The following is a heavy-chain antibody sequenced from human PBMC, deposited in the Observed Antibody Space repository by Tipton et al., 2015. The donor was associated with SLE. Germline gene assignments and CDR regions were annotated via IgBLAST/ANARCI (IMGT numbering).Heavy chain of an antibody. Sequence: TLSLTCTVSGYSINNGFYRGWIRQPPGKGLEWIGSVYFSGVTYYNPSLKSRVSILVDTSKNQFSLKLTSVTAAETAMYYCARDRRKRHGDGFLWFGNNDDAHYYYMDVWGRGTTVTVS. J-gene: IGHJ6*03. CDR3: ARDRRKRHGDGFLWFGNNDDAHYYYMDV. CDR2: VYFSGVT. D-gene: IGHD3-10*01. CDR1: GYSINNGFY. V-gene: IGHV4-38-2*02.